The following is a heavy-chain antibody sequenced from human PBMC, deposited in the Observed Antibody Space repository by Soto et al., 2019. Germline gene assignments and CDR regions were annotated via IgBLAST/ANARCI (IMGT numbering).Heavy chain of an antibody. CDR3: ARDHTIFGVVIAGMDV. J-gene: IGHJ6*02. V-gene: IGHV3-11*01. Sequence: PVGSLRLSCAASGFTFSDYYMSWIRQAPGKGLEWVSYISSSGSTIYYADSVKGRFTISRDNAKNSLYLQMNSLRAEDTAVYYCARDHTIFGVVIAGMDVWGQGTTVTVSS. CDR2: ISSSGSTI. CDR1: GFTFSDYY. D-gene: IGHD3-3*01.